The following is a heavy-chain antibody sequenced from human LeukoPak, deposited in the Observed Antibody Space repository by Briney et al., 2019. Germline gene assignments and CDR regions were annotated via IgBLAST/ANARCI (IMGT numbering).Heavy chain of an antibody. CDR3: ARGPPAVAGTFSDY. D-gene: IGHD6-19*01. CDR2: ISSSSSYI. CDR1: GFTFSSYS. Sequence: GGSLRLSCAASGFTFSSYSMNWVRQAPGKGLEWVSSISSSSSYIYYADSVKGRFTISRDNAKNSLYLQMNSLRAEDTAVYYCARGPPAVAGTFSDYWGQGTLVTVSS. V-gene: IGHV3-21*01. J-gene: IGHJ4*02.